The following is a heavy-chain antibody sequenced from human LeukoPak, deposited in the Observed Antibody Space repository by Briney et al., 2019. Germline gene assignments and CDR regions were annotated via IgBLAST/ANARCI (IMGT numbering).Heavy chain of an antibody. D-gene: IGHD6-13*01. CDR2: ITSSSSYI. CDR3: ARRWSFDY. Sequence: GGSLRLSCVASGFTFSSYGMNWVRQAPGKGLEWVSSITSSSSYIYYADSVKGRFTISRDNSNNTLYLQMNSLRVEDTAVYYCARRWSFDYWGQGTLVTVSS. V-gene: IGHV3-21*01. J-gene: IGHJ4*02. CDR1: GFTFSSYG.